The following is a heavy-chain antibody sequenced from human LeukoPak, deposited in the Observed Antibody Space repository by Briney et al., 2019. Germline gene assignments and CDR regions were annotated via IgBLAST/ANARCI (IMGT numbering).Heavy chain of an antibody. D-gene: IGHD5-18*01. CDR1: GGTFSSYA. J-gene: IGHJ6*03. Sequence: GASVKVSCKASGGTFSSYAISWVRQAPGQGLEWMGGIIPILGTANYAQKFQGRVTITADESTSTAYMELSSLRSEDTAVYYCARADTAMVGVPPHYYYYMDVWGKGTTVTVSS. CDR2: IIPILGTA. CDR3: ARADTAMVGVPPHYYYYMDV. V-gene: IGHV1-69*13.